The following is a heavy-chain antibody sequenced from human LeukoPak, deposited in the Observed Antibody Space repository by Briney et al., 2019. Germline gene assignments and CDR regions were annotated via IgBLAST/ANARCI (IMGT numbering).Heavy chain of an antibody. CDR1: GGSISSYY. D-gene: IGHD1-20*01. J-gene: IGHJ6*03. Sequence: KPSETLSLTCTVSGGSISSYYWSWIRQPAGKGLEWIGLIYTSGSTNYNPSLKSRVTMSVDTSKNQFSLKLSSVTAADTAVYYCARAGYNWNDGYYYYYMDVWGKGTTVTVSS. CDR3: ARAGYNWNDGYYYYYMDV. V-gene: IGHV4-4*07. CDR2: IYTSGST.